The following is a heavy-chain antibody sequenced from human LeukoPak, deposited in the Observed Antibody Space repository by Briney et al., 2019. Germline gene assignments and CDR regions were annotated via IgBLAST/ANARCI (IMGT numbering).Heavy chain of an antibody. J-gene: IGHJ4*02. CDR3: ARIVLEGSGSWTPIEDY. CDR2: INPNSGGT. CDR1: GYTFTGYY. V-gene: IGHV1-2*02. D-gene: IGHD1-26*01. Sequence: ASVKVSCKASGYTFTGYYMHWVRQAPGQGLEWMGWINPNSGGTNYTQKFQGRVTMTRDTSISTAYMELSRLRSDDTAVYYCARIVLEGSGSWTPIEDYWGQGTLVTASS.